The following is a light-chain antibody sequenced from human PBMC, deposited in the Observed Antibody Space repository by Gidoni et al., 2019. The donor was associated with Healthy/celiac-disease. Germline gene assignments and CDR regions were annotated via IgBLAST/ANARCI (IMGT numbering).Light chain of an antibody. Sequence: DIQTTKSPSSLYASVGDRVTITCRASQSISSYLNWYQQKPGKAPKLLIYAASSLQSGVPSRFSGSGSGTDFTLTISSLQPEDFATYYCQQSYSTPLFTFGPGTKVDIK. J-gene: IGKJ3*01. CDR1: QSISSY. V-gene: IGKV1-39*01. CDR2: AAS. CDR3: QQSYSTPLFT.